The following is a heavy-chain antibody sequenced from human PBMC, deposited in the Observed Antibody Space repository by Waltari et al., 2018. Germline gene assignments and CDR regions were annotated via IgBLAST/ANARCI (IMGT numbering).Heavy chain of an antibody. Sequence: QVQLVQSGGEVKKPGASVKVSCKASGYSFSNYGMNWVRQAPGQGLEWMGWISCYNGNRNYSQKFQGRVSMTTVTSTSTAYSELRSLRSDDTAVFYCAAGAYSYGPFDYWVQGTLVTVSS. J-gene: IGHJ4*02. CDR3: AAGAYSYGPFDY. CDR2: ISCYNGNR. D-gene: IGHD5-18*01. V-gene: IGHV1-18*01. CDR1: GYSFSNYG.